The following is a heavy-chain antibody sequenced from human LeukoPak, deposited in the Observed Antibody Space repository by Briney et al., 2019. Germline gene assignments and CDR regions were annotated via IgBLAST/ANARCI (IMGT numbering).Heavy chain of an antibody. V-gene: IGHV4-34*01. CDR3: ARGLDSSGYYGDY. J-gene: IGHJ4*02. CDR1: GGSFSGYY. D-gene: IGHD3-22*01. CDR2: INHSGST. Sequence: SETLSLTCAVYGGSFSGYYWSWIRQPPGKGLEWIGEINHSGSTNYNPSLKSRVTISVDTSKNQFSLKLSSVTAADTAVYYCARGLDSSGYYGDYWGQGTLVTVSS.